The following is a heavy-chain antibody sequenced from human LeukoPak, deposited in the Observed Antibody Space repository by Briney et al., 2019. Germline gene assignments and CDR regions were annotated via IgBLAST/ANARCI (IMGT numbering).Heavy chain of an antibody. V-gene: IGHV4-34*01. D-gene: IGHD3-3*01. J-gene: IGHJ4*02. CDR2: INHSGST. Sequence: SETLSLTCAVYGGSFSGYYWSWIRQPPGKGLEWIGEINHSGSTNYNPSLKSRVTISVDTSKNQFSLKLSSVTAADTAVYYCARRFMSTIPTPYFDNWGQGTLVAVSS. CDR3: ARRFMSTIPTPYFDN. CDR1: GGSFSGYY.